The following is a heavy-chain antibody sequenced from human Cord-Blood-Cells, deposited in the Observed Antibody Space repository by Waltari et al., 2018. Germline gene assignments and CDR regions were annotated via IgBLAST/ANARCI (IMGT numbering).Heavy chain of an antibody. Sequence: EVQLVESGGGLIQPGGSLRLSCAASGFTVSSNYMSWVRQAPGKGLEGVSVICIGGSTYYADSVKVRFTIPRDNSKNTLYLQMNSLRAEDTAVYYCASYIAAAAIDYWGQGTLVTVSS. CDR1: GFTVSSNY. D-gene: IGHD6-13*01. J-gene: IGHJ4*02. V-gene: IGHV3-53*01. CDR3: ASYIAAAAIDY. CDR2: ICIGGST.